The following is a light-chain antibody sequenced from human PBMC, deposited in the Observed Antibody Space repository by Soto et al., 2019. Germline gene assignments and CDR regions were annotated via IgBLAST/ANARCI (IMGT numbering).Light chain of an antibody. V-gene: IGKV1-39*01. J-gene: IGKJ1*01. CDR1: QSISSY. Sequence: DIQMSQSPSSLSASVGDRFTITWRASQSISSYLNWYQQKPGKAPKLLIYAASSLQSGVPSRFSGSGSGTDFTLTISSLQPEDFATYYCQQSYSTLRTFGQGTKVDIK. CDR2: AAS. CDR3: QQSYSTLRT.